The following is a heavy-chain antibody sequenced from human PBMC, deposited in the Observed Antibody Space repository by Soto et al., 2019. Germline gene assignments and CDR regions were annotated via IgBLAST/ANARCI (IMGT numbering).Heavy chain of an antibody. V-gene: IGHV4-59*01. CDR2: IYYSGST. J-gene: IGHJ5*02. D-gene: IGHD6-19*01. CDR3: ARGGVAGTTYT. CDR1: GGSISSYY. Sequence: SETLSLTCTVSGGSISSYYWSWIRQPPGKGLEWIGYIYYSGSTNYNPSLKGRVTISVDTSKNQFSLKLSSVTAADTAVYHCARGGVAGTTYTWGQGTLVTFSS.